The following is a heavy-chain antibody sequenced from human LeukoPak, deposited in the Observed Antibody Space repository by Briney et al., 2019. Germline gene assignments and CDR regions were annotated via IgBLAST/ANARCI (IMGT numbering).Heavy chain of an antibody. CDR1: GGSISSSSYY. Sequence: PSETLSLTCTVSGGSISSSSYYWGWIRQPPGKGLEWIGSIYYSGSTYHNPSLKSRVTISVDTSKNQFSLKLSSVTAADTAVYYCARDLAVWSGYSFDYWGQGTPVTVSS. CDR2: IYYSGST. J-gene: IGHJ4*02. V-gene: IGHV4-39*02. CDR3: ARDLAVWSGYSFDY. D-gene: IGHD3-3*01.